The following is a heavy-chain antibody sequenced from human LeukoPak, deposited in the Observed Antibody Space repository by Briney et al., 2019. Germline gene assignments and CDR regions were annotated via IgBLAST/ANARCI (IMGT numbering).Heavy chain of an antibody. D-gene: IGHD6-19*01. CDR1: GFSFSSYS. Sequence: GGSLRLSCAASGFSFSSYSMNWVRQAPGKGLEWVSYISHTGSTMSYADSVKGRFTISRDNARNSLYLQMNSLRAEDTAVYYCAKAYSSGWYSTEIIDYWGQGTLVTVSS. CDR3: AKAYSSGWYSTEIIDY. CDR2: ISHTGSTM. V-gene: IGHV3-48*04. J-gene: IGHJ4*02.